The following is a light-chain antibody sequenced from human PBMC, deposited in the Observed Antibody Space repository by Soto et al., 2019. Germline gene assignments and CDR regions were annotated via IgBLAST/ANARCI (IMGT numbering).Light chain of an antibody. V-gene: IGKV3-20*01. CDR3: QQFRNWPWT. Sequence: EIVLTQSPGTLSLSPGERATLSCRASQSVSGSYLAWYQQKPGQAPRLLIHGASTRATGVPARISGSGSGTEFTLTISSLQSEDFAVYYCQQFRNWPWTFGQGTKVDIK. CDR1: QSVSGSY. CDR2: GAS. J-gene: IGKJ1*01.